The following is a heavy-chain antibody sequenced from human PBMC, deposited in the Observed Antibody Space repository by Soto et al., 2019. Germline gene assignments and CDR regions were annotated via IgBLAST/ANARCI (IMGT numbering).Heavy chain of an antibody. D-gene: IGHD5-12*01. Sequence: EVQLLESGGGLVQPGGSLRLSCAASGFTFSSCAMTWVRQAPGKGLEWVSATSGSGGSTYYADSVKGRFTISRDKSKNPLYLQMNSLRAEDTAVYYWAKDLVDVVATSKDAFDVWGQGTMVAVSS. CDR2: TSGSGGST. J-gene: IGHJ3*01. CDR1: GFTFSSCA. V-gene: IGHV3-23*01. CDR3: AKDLVDVVATSKDAFDV.